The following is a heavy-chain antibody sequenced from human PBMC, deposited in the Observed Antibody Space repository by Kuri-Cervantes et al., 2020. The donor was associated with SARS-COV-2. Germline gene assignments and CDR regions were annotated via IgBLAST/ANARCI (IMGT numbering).Heavy chain of an antibody. J-gene: IGHJ6*02. CDR2: IYPGDSDT. V-gene: IGHV5-51*01. Sequence: GESLKISCEGSGYSFTSYWIGWVRQMPGKGLEWMGIIYPGDSDTRYSPSFQGQVTISADKSISTAYLQWSSLKASDTAMYYCARLPCGTIFGSGGSCYSSTNYYYYGMDVWGQGTTVIVSS. CDR1: GYSFTSYW. D-gene: IGHD2-15*01. CDR3: ARLPCGTIFGSGGSCYSSTNYYYYGMDV.